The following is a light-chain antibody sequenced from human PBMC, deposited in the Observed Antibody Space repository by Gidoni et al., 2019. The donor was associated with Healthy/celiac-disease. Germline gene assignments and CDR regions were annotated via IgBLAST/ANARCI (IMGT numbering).Light chain of an antibody. CDR1: QSISSY. CDR3: QQSYSTPLT. J-gene: IGKJ4*01. Sequence: DFQMTQSPSSLSASVGDRVTITCRASQSISSYLNWYQQKPGKAPKLLIYAASSLQSGVPSRFSGSGSGTDVTLTISSLQPEDFATYYWQQSYSTPLTFGGGTKVEIK. CDR2: AAS. V-gene: IGKV1-39*01.